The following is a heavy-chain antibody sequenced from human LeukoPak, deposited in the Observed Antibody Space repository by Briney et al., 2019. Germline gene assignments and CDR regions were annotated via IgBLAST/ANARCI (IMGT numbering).Heavy chain of an antibody. D-gene: IGHD7-27*01. CDR1: GFIFSGYS. Sequence: GGSPRLSCAASGFIFSGYSMNWVRQAPGKGLEWVSYISSSTSTIYYANSVKGRFTISRDNAKNSLYLQMNSLRAEDTAVYCCAGDSTLGISDYWGQGTLVTVSS. CDR2: ISSSTSTI. J-gene: IGHJ4*02. V-gene: IGHV3-48*01. CDR3: AGDSTLGISDY.